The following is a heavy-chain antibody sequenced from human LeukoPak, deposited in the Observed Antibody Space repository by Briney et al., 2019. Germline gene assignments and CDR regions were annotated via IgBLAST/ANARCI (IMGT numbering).Heavy chain of an antibody. V-gene: IGHV3-74*01. J-gene: IGHJ4*02. CDR3: ARSTPKCYFDY. CDR2: INSDGSST. CDR1: GFTFSSYW. Sequence: GGSLRLSCAASGFTFSSYWMHWVRQAPGKGLVWVSRINSDGSSTSYADSVKGRFTISRDNAKNTLYLQMNSLRAEDTAVYYCARSTPKCYFDYWGQGTLVTVSS.